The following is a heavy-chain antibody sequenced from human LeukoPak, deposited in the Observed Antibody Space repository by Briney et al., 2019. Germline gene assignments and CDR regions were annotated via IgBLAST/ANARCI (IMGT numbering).Heavy chain of an antibody. CDR1: GFTFDDYA. CDR2: ISWNSGGM. Sequence: GRSLRLSCAASGFTFDDYAMHWVRQAPGKGLEWGSGISWNSGGMGYADSVKGRFTISRDNAKNSLYLQMNSLRAEDTALYYCAKAVGYSGSREYYFDYWGQGTLVTVSS. V-gene: IGHV3-9*01. D-gene: IGHD1-26*01. CDR3: AKAVGYSGSREYYFDY. J-gene: IGHJ4*02.